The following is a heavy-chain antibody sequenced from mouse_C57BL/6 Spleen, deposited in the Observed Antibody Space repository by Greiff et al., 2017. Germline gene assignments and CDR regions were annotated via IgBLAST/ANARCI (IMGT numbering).Heavy chain of an antibody. CDR3: ARPRSMVTTEMDY. Sequence: QVQLQQPGAELVKPGASVKLSCKASGYTFTSYWMHWVKQRPGQGLEWIGMIHPNSGSTNYNEKFKSKATLTVDKSSSTAYMQLNSLTSEDSAVYYCARPRSMVTTEMDYWGQGTSVTVAS. CDR1: GYTFTSYW. J-gene: IGHJ4*01. D-gene: IGHD2-2*01. V-gene: IGHV1-64*01. CDR2: IHPNSGST.